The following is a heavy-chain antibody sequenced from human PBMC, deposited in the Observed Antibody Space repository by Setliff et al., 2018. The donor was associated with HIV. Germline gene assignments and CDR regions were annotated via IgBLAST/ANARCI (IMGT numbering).Heavy chain of an antibody. CDR2: INPKFGGT. D-gene: IGHD3-3*01. CDR3: ARDLSTHWSGYSLGF. Sequence: GASVKVSCKASGYTFTDYYFHWVRQAPGQGLEWMGWINPKFGGTLYAQKFQGRVTMTRDMSINTVYVELSSLSSDDTAVYYCARDLSTHWSGYSLGFWGPGTLVTSPQ. J-gene: IGHJ4*02. V-gene: IGHV1-2*02. CDR1: GYTFTDYY.